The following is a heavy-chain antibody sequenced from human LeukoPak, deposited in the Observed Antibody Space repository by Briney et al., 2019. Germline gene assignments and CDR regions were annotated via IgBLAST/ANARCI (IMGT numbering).Heavy chain of an antibody. Sequence: PGRSLRPSCAASGFTFSSYAMHWVRQAPGKGLEWGAVISYDGSNKYYAHSVKGRFTISRDNSKNTLYLQMNSLRAEDTAVYYCARDEVSTYDSSGYYGYWGQGTLVTVSS. CDR3: ARDEVSTYDSSGYYGY. CDR2: ISYDGSNK. D-gene: IGHD3-22*01. J-gene: IGHJ4*02. CDR1: GFTFSSYA. V-gene: IGHV3-30*04.